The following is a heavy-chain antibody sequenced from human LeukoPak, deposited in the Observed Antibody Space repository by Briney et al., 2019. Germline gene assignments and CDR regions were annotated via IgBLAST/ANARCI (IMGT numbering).Heavy chain of an antibody. Sequence: ASVKVSCTASGYTFTNYYLHWVRQAPGQGLEWMGWINPNSGGTYYGQQFQGRVTMTRDTSISTAYMELSRLSSDDTAVYYCATYGSGSPYYFDYWGQGTLVTVSS. V-gene: IGHV1-2*02. J-gene: IGHJ4*02. CDR3: ATYGSGSPYYFDY. CDR1: GYTFTNYY. D-gene: IGHD3-10*01. CDR2: INPNSGGT.